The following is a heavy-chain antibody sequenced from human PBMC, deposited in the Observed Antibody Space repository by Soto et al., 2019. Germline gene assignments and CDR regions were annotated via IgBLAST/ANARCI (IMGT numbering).Heavy chain of an antibody. V-gene: IGHV1-3*01. CDR2: INAGNGNT. Sequence: ASVKVSCKASGYTFTSYAMHWVRQAPGQRLEWMGWINAGNGNTKYSQKFQGRVTITRDTSASTAYMELSSLRSEDTAVFYCARDIRGELRTDYYYGMDFWGQGTTVPVS. CDR1: GYTFTSYA. J-gene: IGHJ6*02. D-gene: IGHD1-26*01. CDR3: ARDIRGELRTDYYYGMDF.